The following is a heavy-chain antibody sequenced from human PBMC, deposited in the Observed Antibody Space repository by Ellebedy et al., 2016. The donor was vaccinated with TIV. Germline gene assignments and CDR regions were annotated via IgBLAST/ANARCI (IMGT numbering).Heavy chain of an antibody. Sequence: SETLSLTCTVSGASISSYYWSWIRQPPGKGLEWIGYVYYSGNTKYNPSLKSRVTISVDTPKNQISLTLSSVTAADTAVYYCAREGITIFGVLLSPGSLDVWGQGTTVTVSS. CDR2: VYYSGNT. CDR1: GASISSYY. V-gene: IGHV4-59*12. D-gene: IGHD3-3*01. J-gene: IGHJ6*02. CDR3: AREGITIFGVLLSPGSLDV.